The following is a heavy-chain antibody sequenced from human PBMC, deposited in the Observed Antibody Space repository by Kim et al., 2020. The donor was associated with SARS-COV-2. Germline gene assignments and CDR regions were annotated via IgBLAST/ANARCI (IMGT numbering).Heavy chain of an antibody. V-gene: IGHV3-7*01. J-gene: IGHJ4*02. CDR2: IKPDGTDK. D-gene: IGHD2-2*02. Sequence: GGSLRLSCAASGFTLSTYWMNWVRHAPGKGLECVASIKPDGTDKYYMDSVKGRFTVSRDNAKNSLYLQMSSLRDEDTAVYYCARAGFYGSKDGYTFWGQGTLVTVSS. CDR1: GFTLSTYW. CDR3: ARAGFYGSKDGYTF.